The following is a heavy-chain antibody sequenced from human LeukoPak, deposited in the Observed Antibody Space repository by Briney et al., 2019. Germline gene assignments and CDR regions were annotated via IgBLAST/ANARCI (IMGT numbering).Heavy chain of an antibody. J-gene: IGHJ4*02. CDR3: ARSVDFGEVSY. V-gene: IGHV3-23*01. D-gene: IGHD3-10*01. CDR2: ISGSGGST. CDR1: GFTFSSYA. Sequence: GGPLRLSCAASGFTFSSYAMSWDRQAPGKGLEWVSAISGSGGSTYYADSVKGRFTISRDNSKNTLYLQMNSLRAEDTAVYYCARSVDFGEVSYWGQGTLVTVSS.